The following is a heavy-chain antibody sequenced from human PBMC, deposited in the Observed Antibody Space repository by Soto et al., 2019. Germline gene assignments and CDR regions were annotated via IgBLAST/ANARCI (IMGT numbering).Heavy chain of an antibody. CDR2: IVVGSGNT. Sequence: QMRLMQSGPEVKKPGTSVKVSCKASGFNFTSSAVQWVRQARGQRLELIGWIVVGSGNTNYAQKFQERVTITRDMSTSTAYMELSSLRSEDTAVYYCAAALHDYGDYVGFYFDYWGQGTPVTVSS. J-gene: IGHJ4*02. CDR1: GFNFTSSA. D-gene: IGHD4-17*01. CDR3: AAALHDYGDYVGFYFDY. V-gene: IGHV1-58*01.